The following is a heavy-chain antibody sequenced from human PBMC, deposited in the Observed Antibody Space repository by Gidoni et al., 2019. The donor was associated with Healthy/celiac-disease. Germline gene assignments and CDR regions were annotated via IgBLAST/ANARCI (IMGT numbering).Heavy chain of an antibody. J-gene: IGHJ6*02. CDR3: ARDFPDSLWFGELLYYYGMDV. CDR2: ISSSSSTI. D-gene: IGHD3-10*01. CDR1: GFTFSSYS. Sequence: EVQLVESGGGLVQPGGSLRLSCAASGFTFSSYSMHCVRQAPGKGLEWFSYISSSSSTIYYADSVKGRFTISRDNAKNSLYLQMNSLRDEDTAVYYCARDFPDSLWFGELLYYYGMDVWGQGTTVTVSS. V-gene: IGHV3-48*02.